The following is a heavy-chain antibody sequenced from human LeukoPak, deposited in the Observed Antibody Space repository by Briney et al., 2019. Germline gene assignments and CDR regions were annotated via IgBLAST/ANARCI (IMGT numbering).Heavy chain of an antibody. D-gene: IGHD3-22*01. V-gene: IGHV4-39*07. Sequence: TSETLSLTCTVSGGSISSSSYYWGWIRQPPGKGLEWIGSIYYSGSTYYNPSLKSRVTISVDTSKNQFSLKLSSVTAADTAVYYCARDSPYYYDSSGYQSGDYWGQGTLVTVSS. CDR2: IYYSGST. CDR1: GGSISSSSYY. J-gene: IGHJ4*02. CDR3: ARDSPYYYDSSGYQSGDY.